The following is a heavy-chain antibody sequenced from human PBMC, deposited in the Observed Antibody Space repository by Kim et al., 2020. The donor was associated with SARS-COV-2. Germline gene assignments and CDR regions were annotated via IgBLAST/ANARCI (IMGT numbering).Heavy chain of an antibody. CDR2: ISWNSGSI. Sequence: GGSLRLSCAASGFTFGDYAMHWVRQAPGKGLEWVSGISWNSGSIGYADSVKGRFTISRDNAKNSLYLQMNSLRAEDTALYYCAKDTGGYDSSGSLTAEFDYWGQGTLVTVSS. CDR3: AKDTGGYDSSGSLTAEFDY. J-gene: IGHJ4*02. CDR1: GFTFGDYA. D-gene: IGHD3-22*01. V-gene: IGHV3-9*01.